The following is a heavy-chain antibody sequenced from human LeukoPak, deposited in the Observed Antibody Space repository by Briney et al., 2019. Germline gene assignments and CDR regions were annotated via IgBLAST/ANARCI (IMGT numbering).Heavy chain of an antibody. CDR2: INHSGST. J-gene: IGHJ1*01. Sequence: SETLSLTCAVYDGSFSGYYWSWIRQPPGKGLEWIGEINHSGSTNYNPSLKSRVTISVDTSKNQFSLRLSSVTAADTAVYYCARPQQYSSSWYGFQHWGQGTLVTVSS. CDR1: DGSFSGYY. V-gene: IGHV4-34*01. CDR3: ARPQQYSSSWYGFQH. D-gene: IGHD6-13*01.